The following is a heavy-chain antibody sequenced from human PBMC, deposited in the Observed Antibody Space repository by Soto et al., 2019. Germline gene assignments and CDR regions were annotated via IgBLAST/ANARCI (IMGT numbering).Heavy chain of an antibody. CDR2: IYYSGST. CDR3: ARRYGGNFDY. CDR1: GCSISSYY. J-gene: IGHJ4*02. Sequence: SETLALTCTFSGCSISSYYCSWIRQPPGKGLEWIGYIYYSGSTNYNPSLKSRVTISVDTSKNQFSLKLSSVTAADTAVYYCARRYGGNFDYWGQGTLVTVSS. D-gene: IGHD3-16*01. V-gene: IGHV4-59*01.